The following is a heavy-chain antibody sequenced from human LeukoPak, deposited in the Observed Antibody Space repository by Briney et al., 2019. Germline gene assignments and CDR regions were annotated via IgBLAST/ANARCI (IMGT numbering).Heavy chain of an antibody. Sequence: GGSLRLSCAASGFTFSSYAIHWVRRAPGKGLEWVAVISYDGSSKKYADSVKGRFTISRDNSKNTLYLQMNSLRAEDTAVYFCSRDRAWLDGFDIWGKGTMVTVSS. V-gene: IGHV3-30-3*01. J-gene: IGHJ3*02. CDR1: GFTFSSYA. D-gene: IGHD5-24*01. CDR2: ISYDGSSK. CDR3: SRDRAWLDGFDI.